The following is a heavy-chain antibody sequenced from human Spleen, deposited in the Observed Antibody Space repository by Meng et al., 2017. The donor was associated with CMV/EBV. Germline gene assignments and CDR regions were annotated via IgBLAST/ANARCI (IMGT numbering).Heavy chain of an antibody. CDR1: GFTFSGSA. J-gene: IGHJ6*02. CDR2: IRSKANSYAT. CDR3: ARDQGDGMDV. Sequence: GESLKISCAASGFTFSGSAMHWVRQASGKGLEWVGRIRSKANSYATAYAASVKGRFTISRDDSKNTAYLQMNSLKTEDTAVYYCARDQGDGMDVWGQGTTVTVSS. V-gene: IGHV3-73*01.